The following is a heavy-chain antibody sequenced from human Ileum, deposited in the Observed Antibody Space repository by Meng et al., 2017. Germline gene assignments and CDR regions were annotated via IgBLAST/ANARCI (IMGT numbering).Heavy chain of an antibody. Sequence: QVQLVQAGAEVKQVGASVKVSCTASGYTFRNYPLHWVHQAPGQRPEWMGWINAGNGNIKISQKFQGRITITSDTSATAYMELSSLRSEDTAVYFCARENDNWNYFDYWGQGSLVTVSS. CDR2: INAGNGNI. J-gene: IGHJ4*02. D-gene: IGHD1-1*01. CDR3: ARENDNWNYFDY. CDR1: GYTFRNYP. V-gene: IGHV1-3*01.